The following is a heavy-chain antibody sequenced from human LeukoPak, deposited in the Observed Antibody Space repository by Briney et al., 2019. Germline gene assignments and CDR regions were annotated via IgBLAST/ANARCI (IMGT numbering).Heavy chain of an antibody. D-gene: IGHD6-6*01. V-gene: IGHV3-30*01. CDR1: GFTFSSYA. Sequence: PGRSLRLSCAASGFTFSSYAMHWVRQAPGKGLEGVAVISYDGSNKYYADSVKGRFTISRDNSKNTLYLQMNSLRAEDTAVYYCARSFGYSSSYLPSDYWGQGTLVTVSS. CDR2: ISYDGSNK. CDR3: ARSFGYSSSYLPSDY. J-gene: IGHJ4*02.